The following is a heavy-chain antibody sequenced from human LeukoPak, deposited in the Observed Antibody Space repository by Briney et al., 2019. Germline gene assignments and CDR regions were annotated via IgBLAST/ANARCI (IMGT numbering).Heavy chain of an antibody. CDR1: GFNFNSYT. V-gene: IGHV3-23*01. CDR3: AKDLRPDGVDNFDH. Sequence: GGSLRLSCAASGFNFNSYTMNWVRQAPGKGLQWVANILASGSPTYYADSVKGRFIISRDNSKNTVYLQMNSLRVEDAAIYYCAKDLRPDGVDNFDHWGQGILVTVSS. D-gene: IGHD2-8*01. J-gene: IGHJ4*02. CDR2: ILASGSPT.